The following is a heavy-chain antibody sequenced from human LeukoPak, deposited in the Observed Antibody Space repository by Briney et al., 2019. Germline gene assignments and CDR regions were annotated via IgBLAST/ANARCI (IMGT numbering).Heavy chain of an antibody. V-gene: IGHV4-34*01. CDR1: GGSFSGYY. Sequence: RSSETLSLTCAVYGGSFSGYYWSWIRQPPGKGLEWIGEINHSGSTNYNPSLKSRVTISVDTSKNQFSLKLSSVTAADTAVYYCARGLPVGYYGSGSYQKMIFDYWGQGTLVTVSS. J-gene: IGHJ4*02. D-gene: IGHD3-10*01. CDR3: ARGLPVGYYGSGSYQKMIFDY. CDR2: INHSGST.